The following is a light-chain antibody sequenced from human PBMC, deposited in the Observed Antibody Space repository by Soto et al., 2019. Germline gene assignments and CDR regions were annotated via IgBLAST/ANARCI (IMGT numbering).Light chain of an antibody. Sequence: DIQMTQSPSTLSASVGDRVTITCRASQSISSWWAWYQQKPGKAPKLLSYDASSLESGVPSRFSDSGSGTEFTLTISSLQPDDFASYYCQQYNSYSGTFGQGTKLEIK. CDR1: QSISSW. CDR2: DAS. CDR3: QQYNSYSGT. J-gene: IGKJ2*02. V-gene: IGKV1-5*01.